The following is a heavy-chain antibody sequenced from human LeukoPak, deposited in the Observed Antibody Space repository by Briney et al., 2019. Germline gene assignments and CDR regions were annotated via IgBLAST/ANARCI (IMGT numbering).Heavy chain of an antibody. Sequence: ASVKVSCKASGYTFTSYGISWVRQAPGQGLEWMGWISAYNGNTNYAQKLQGRVTMTTDTSTSTAYMELRSLRSDDTAVHYCARVGKGATTGRWIWFDPWGQGTLVTVSP. J-gene: IGHJ5*02. CDR1: GYTFTSYG. D-gene: IGHD1-26*01. CDR3: ARVGKGATTGRWIWFDP. CDR2: ISAYNGNT. V-gene: IGHV1-18*01.